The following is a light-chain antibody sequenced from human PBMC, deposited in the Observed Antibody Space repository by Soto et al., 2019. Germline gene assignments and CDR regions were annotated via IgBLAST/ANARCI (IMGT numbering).Light chain of an antibody. CDR3: QQYGSSSRT. V-gene: IGKV3-20*01. Sequence: EIVLTHSPATLSVSPGERVTLSFRASQRVDINLAWYQQKPGQAPRLLIYGASTRAIDMPGRFSGRGSGTDFTLTISRLEPEDFAVYYCQQYGSSSRTFGQGTKVDIK. J-gene: IGKJ1*01. CDR2: GAS. CDR1: QRVDIN.